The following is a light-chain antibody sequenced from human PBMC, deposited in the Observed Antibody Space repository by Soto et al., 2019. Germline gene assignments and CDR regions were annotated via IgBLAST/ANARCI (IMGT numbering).Light chain of an antibody. J-gene: IGLJ2*01. CDR2: DVN. Sequence: QSALTQPASVSGSPGQSITISCTGTSSDVGGYDYVSWYQQHPGKAPKPMLYDVNNRPSGVSNRFSGSKSGNTASLTISGLQAEDEADYYCSSYTSSITLVFGAGTKLTVL. V-gene: IGLV2-14*03. CDR1: SSDVGGYDY. CDR3: SSYTSSITLV.